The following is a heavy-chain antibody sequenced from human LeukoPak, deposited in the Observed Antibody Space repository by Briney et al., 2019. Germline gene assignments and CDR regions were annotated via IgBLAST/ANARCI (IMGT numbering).Heavy chain of an antibody. CDR1: GFIFRNYA. V-gene: IGHV3-23*01. D-gene: IGHD3-9*01. CDR2: ITGSGDTT. J-gene: IGHJ4*02. CDR3: AKWGDYDISTGYYVPDF. Sequence: GGSLRLSCAASGFIFRNYAMSWVRQAPGKGLEWVSAITGSGDTTYYADSVKGRFTISRDNSKNTLYVEMNTLRVEDTAIYYCAKWGDYDISTGYYVPDFWGQGTLVTVSS.